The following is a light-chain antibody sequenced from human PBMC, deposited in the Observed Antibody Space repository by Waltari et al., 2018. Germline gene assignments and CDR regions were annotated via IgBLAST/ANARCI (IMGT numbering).Light chain of an antibody. V-gene: IGLV1-51*01. Sequence: QSVLTQPPSVSAAPGQKVTISCSGSSSNIGNNSLSWYQQLPGTAPKLLIYDNNNRPSGIPDRFSGSKSGTSATLGITGLQTGDEADYYCGTWDTSLSTVLFGGGTKLTVL. CDR3: GTWDTSLSTVL. CDR2: DNN. J-gene: IGLJ2*01. CDR1: SSNIGNNS.